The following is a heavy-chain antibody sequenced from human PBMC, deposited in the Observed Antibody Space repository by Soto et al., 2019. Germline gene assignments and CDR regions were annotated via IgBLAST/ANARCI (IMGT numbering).Heavy chain of an antibody. CDR2: ISAYNGNT. CDR3: ARVKGSGYHNWFEP. Sequence: VASVKVSCKASGYTFTSYGISWVRQAPGQGLEWMGWISAYNGNTNYAQKLQGRVTMTTDTSTSTAYMELRSLRSDDTAVYYCARVKGSGYHNWFEPWGQGTLVTVSS. D-gene: IGHD3-22*01. J-gene: IGHJ5*02. CDR1: GYTFTSYG. V-gene: IGHV1-18*01.